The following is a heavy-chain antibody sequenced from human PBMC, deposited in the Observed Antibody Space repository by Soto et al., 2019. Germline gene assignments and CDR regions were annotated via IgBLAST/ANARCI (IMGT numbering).Heavy chain of an antibody. V-gene: IGHV3-23*01. Sequence: WVSMRLSWVASGVTFSNYAMTWVRLAPGKGLEWVSGLNGSGGSTSSADSVKGRFAISRDNSKNTLYLQMNSLRDGDTAVYYCAIGFSAGKGTPQDCLGKGTRGIVSS. CDR1: GVTFSNYA. CDR2: LNGSGGST. D-gene: IGHD1-1*01. CDR3: AIGFSAGKGTPQDC. J-gene: IGHJ4*02.